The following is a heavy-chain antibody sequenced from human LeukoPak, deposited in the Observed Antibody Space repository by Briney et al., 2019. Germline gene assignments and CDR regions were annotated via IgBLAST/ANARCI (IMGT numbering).Heavy chain of an antibody. D-gene: IGHD3-10*01. Sequence: ASVKVSCKASGYTFTGYHMHWVRQAPGQGLEWMGWINPNTGDTNYAQKFQGRVTMTRDTSISTAYMELSRLRSDDTAVYYCARTTNYGSGSYYNGPHDYWGQGTLVTVSS. CDR3: ARTTNYGSGSYYNGPHDY. V-gene: IGHV1-2*02. J-gene: IGHJ4*02. CDR2: INPNTGDT. CDR1: GYTFTGYH.